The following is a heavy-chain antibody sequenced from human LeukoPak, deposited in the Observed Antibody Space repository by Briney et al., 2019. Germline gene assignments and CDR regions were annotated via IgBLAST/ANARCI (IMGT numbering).Heavy chain of an antibody. D-gene: IGHD1-26*01. CDR3: ARDSGGSYAFDY. J-gene: IGHJ4*02. CDR2: ISAYDGNT. CDR1: GYTFTSYY. Sequence: GASVKVSCKASGYTFTSYYMHWVRQAPGQGLEWMGWISAYDGNTNYAQKLQGRVTMTTGTSTSTAYMELRSLRSDDTAVYYCARDSGGSYAFDYWGQGTLVTVSS. V-gene: IGHV1-18*04.